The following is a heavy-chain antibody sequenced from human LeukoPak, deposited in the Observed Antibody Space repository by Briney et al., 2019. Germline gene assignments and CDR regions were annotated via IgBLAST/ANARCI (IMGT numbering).Heavy chain of an antibody. CDR1: GFTFTNYA. V-gene: IGHV4-34*01. J-gene: IGHJ3*02. Sequence: PGGSLRLSCAASGFTFTNYAFNWVRQPPGKGLEWIGEINHSGSTNYNPSLKSRVTISVDTSKNQFSLKLSSVTAADTAVYYCARPYAFDIWGQGTMVTVSS. CDR3: ARPYAFDI. CDR2: INHSGST.